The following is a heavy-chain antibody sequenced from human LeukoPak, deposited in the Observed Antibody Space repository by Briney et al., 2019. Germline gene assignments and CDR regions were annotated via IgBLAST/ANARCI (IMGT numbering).Heavy chain of an antibody. CDR1: GGSISSSNW. Sequence: SGTLSLTCAVSGGSISSSNWWSWVRQPPGKGLEWIGEIYHSGGTNYNPSLKSRVTISVDKSKNQFSLKLSSVTAADTAVYYCARDLGYCSGGSCYSAYWGQGTLVTVSS. J-gene: IGHJ4*02. D-gene: IGHD2-15*01. CDR2: IYHSGGT. V-gene: IGHV4-4*02. CDR3: ARDLGYCSGGSCYSAY.